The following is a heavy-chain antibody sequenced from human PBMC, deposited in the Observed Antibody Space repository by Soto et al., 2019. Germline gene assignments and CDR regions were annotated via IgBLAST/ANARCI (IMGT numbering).Heavy chain of an antibody. J-gene: IGHJ5*02. CDR1: GYTFTSYA. Sequence: GASVKVSCKASGYTFTSYAMHWVRHAPGQRLEWMGWINAGNGNTKYSQKFQGRVTITRDTSASTAYMELSSLRSEDTAVYYCARDMVLLWFGDSYPLDPWGQGALVTVSS. D-gene: IGHD3-10*01. V-gene: IGHV1-3*01. CDR2: INAGNGNT. CDR3: ARDMVLLWFGDSYPLDP.